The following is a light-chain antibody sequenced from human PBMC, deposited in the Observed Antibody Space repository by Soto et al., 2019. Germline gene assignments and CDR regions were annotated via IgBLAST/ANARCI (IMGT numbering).Light chain of an antibody. CDR2: GAS. CDR1: QSVSSN. CDR3: QQYNNWPMYT. Sequence: EIVMTQSPATLAVSPWERATLSCIASQSVSSNLAWYQQKPGQAPRLLIYGASTRATGIPARFSGSGSGTEFTLTISSLQSEDFAVYYCQQYNNWPMYTFGQGTK. V-gene: IGKV3-15*01. J-gene: IGKJ2*01.